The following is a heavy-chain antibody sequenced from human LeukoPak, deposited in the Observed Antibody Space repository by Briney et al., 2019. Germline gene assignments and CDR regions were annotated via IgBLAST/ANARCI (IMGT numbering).Heavy chain of an antibody. CDR1: GVSISSSNSY. CDR3: ARFADTAMVGYYFDY. Sequence: SETLSLTCTVSGVSISSSNSYWSWIRQPPGKGLEWIGEINHSGSTNYNPSLKSRVTISVDTSKNQFSLKLSSVTAADTAVYYCARFADTAMVGYYFDYWGQGTLVTVSS. CDR2: INHSGST. V-gene: IGHV4-39*07. J-gene: IGHJ4*02. D-gene: IGHD5-18*01.